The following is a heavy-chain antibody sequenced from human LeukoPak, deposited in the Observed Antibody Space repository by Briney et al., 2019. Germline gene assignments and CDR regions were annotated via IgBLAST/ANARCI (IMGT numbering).Heavy chain of an antibody. V-gene: IGHV1-8*01. CDR1: GYTFTSYD. CDR3: ARWPGGYYYDSSGLADY. CDR2: MNPNSGNT. J-gene: IGHJ4*02. Sequence: GASVKVSCKASGYTFTSYDINWVRQATGQGLEWMGWMNPNSGNTGYAQKFQGRVTMTRNTSISTAYMELSSLRSEDTAVYYCARWPGGYYYDSSGLADYWGQGTLVTVSS. D-gene: IGHD3-22*01.